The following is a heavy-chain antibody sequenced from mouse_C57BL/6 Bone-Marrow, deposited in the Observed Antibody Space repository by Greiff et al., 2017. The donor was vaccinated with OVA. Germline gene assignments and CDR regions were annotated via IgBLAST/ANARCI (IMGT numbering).Heavy chain of an antibody. CDR1: GYTFTSYW. Sequence: QVQLQQPGAELVKPGASVKLSCKASGYTFTSYWMHWVKQRPGQGLEWIGMIHPNSGSTNYNEKFKSKATLTVDNSSSTAYMQLSSLTSEDSAVYYCARRRWDYAMDYWGQGTSVTVSS. CDR2: IHPNSGST. V-gene: IGHV1-64*01. J-gene: IGHJ4*01. CDR3: ARRRWDYAMDY. D-gene: IGHD1-1*02.